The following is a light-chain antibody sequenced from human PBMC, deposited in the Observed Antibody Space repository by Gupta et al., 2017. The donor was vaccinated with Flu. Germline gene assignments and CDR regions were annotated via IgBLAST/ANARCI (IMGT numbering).Light chain of an antibody. CDR2: DVS. CDR1: SRAVVVHKN. J-gene: IGLJ2*01. Sequence: QTAMTQPASVTGSPAPTMTIRRTGPSRAVVVHKNVSWYRQHPVKAPKLMIYDVSYRPSKVANRFSGSKSAVTAALTIAGLRAEDEADYFCSSYTSNNSLQVIFGGGTRLTVL. V-gene: IGLV2-14*03. CDR3: SSYTSNNSLQVI.